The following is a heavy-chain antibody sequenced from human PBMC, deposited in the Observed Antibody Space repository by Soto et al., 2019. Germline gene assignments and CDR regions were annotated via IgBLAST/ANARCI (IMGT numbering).Heavy chain of an antibody. Sequence: GGSLRLSCAASGFTFDDYAMHWVRQAPGKGLEWVSGISWNSGSIGYADSVKGRFTISRDNAKNSLYLQMNSLRAEDTALYYCAKGGETTVTTDAFDIWGQGTMVTVSS. J-gene: IGHJ3*02. CDR1: GFTFDDYA. CDR3: AKGGETTVTTDAFDI. CDR2: ISWNSGSI. V-gene: IGHV3-9*01. D-gene: IGHD4-17*01.